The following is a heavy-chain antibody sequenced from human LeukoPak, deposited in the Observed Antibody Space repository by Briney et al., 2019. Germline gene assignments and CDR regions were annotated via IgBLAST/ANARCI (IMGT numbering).Heavy chain of an antibody. CDR2: INTNTGNP. J-gene: IGHJ5*02. CDR1: GYTFTSYA. CDR3: ARSPTLWFLEWFKGLSNWFDP. V-gene: IGHV7-4-1*02. Sequence: ASVKVSCKASGYTFTSYAMNWVRQAPGQGLEWMGWINTNTGNPTYAQGSTGRFVFSLDTSVSTAYLQISSLKAEDTAVYYCARSPTLWFLEWFKGLSNWFDPWGQGTLVTVSS. D-gene: IGHD3-3*01.